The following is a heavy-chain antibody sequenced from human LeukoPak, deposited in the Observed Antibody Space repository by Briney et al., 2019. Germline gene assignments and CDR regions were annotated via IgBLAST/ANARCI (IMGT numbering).Heavy chain of an antibody. V-gene: IGHV3-48*04. J-gene: IGHJ4*02. CDR1: GFTFSSYS. D-gene: IGHD2-2*01. CDR3: LRDTGCRTTNCYSYFDY. CDR2: IAKVPYNSI. Sequence: GGSLRLCCEASGFTFSSYSMNWVRQAPGKGLEWVSYIAKVPYNSIHYADSVKGRFTISRDNAKNSLYLQMNSLRAEDTAVYYCLRDTGCRTTNCYSYFDYWGQGTLVTVSS.